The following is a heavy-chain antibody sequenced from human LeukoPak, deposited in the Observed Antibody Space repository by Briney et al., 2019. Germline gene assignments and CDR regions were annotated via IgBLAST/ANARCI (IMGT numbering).Heavy chain of an antibody. CDR1: GGTFSSYA. V-gene: IGHV1-69*13. J-gene: IGHJ3*02. D-gene: IGHD3-22*01. Sequence: SVKVSCKASGGTFSSYAISWVRQAPGQGLEWMGGIIPIFGTANYAQKFQSRVTITADESTSTAYMELSSLRSEDTAVYYCATPQHYYDSSGYDDAFDIWGQGTMVTVSS. CDR2: IIPIFGTA. CDR3: ATPQHYYDSSGYDDAFDI.